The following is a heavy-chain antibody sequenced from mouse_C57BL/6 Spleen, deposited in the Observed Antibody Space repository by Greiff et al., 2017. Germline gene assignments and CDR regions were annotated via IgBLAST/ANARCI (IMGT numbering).Heavy chain of an antibody. D-gene: IGHD4-1*01. CDR1: GFTFSSYG. J-gene: IGHJ1*03. CDR3: ARHNWDVRYFDV. CDR2: ISSGGSYT. Sequence: DVKLVESGGDLVKPGGSLKLSCAASGFTFSSYGMSWVRQTPDKSLEWVGTISSGGSYTYYPDSVKGRFTISRDNAKNTLYLQMSSLKSEDTAMYYCARHNWDVRYFDVWGTGTTVTVSS. V-gene: IGHV5-6*02.